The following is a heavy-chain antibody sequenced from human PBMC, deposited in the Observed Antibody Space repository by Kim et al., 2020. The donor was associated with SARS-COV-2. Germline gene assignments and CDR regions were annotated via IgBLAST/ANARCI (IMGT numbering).Heavy chain of an antibody. D-gene: IGHD2-21*02. CDR1: GFTFTNYV. Sequence: GGSLRLSCAASGFTFTNYVMSWVRQAPGKGLEWVSAISGSGGVTYYAGSVKGRFSIPRENSRNTLFLKMTSRRAEEPAIYYFAPQFCNIDCYIAAFDYWG. CDR3: APQFCNIDCYIAAFDY. CDR2: ISGSGGVT. V-gene: IGHV3-23*01. J-gene: IGHJ4*01.